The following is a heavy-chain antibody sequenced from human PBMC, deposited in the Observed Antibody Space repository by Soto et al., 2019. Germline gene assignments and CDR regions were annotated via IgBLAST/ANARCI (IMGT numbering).Heavy chain of an antibody. CDR3: ATQLPPYFYYYYGLDV. CDR2: IKSKTDGGTA. J-gene: IGHJ6*02. D-gene: IGHD1-1*01. CDR1: GFTFNNAW. V-gene: IGHV3-15*07. Sequence: GGSLRLSCAASGFTFNNAWMNWVRQAPGKGLEWVGRIKSKTDGGTAVYAAPVKGRFTISRDDSKSTLYLQMNSLKSEDTALYYCATQLPPYFYYYYGLDVWGQGTTVTVSS.